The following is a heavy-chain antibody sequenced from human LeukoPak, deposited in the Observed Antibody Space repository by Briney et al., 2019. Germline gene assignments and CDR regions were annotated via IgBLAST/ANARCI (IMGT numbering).Heavy chain of an antibody. Sequence: PGGSLRLSCAASGFIFSSYDMSWVRQAPGKGLEWVSTINGSGGSTYYADPVKGRFTISRDNSKNTVYLQMNSLRAEDTAVYYCAKDRSCINDVGHEDFDYWGQGTLVTVSS. V-gene: IGHV3-23*01. D-gene: IGHD2-8*01. J-gene: IGHJ4*02. CDR1: GFIFSSYD. CDR2: INGSGGST. CDR3: AKDRSCINDVGHEDFDY.